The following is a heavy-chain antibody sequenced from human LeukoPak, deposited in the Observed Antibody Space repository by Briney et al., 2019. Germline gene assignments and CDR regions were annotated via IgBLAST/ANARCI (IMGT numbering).Heavy chain of an antibody. CDR3: ARGLRYFDWLLSWFDP. CDR1: GGSFSGYY. J-gene: IGHJ5*02. D-gene: IGHD3-9*01. Sequence: SETLSLTCAVYGGSFSGYYWSWIRQPPGKGLEWIGEINHSGSTNYKPSLKSRVTISVDTSKNQFSLKLSSVTAADTAVYYCARGLRYFDWLLSWFDPWGQGTLVTVSS. V-gene: IGHV4-34*01. CDR2: INHSGST.